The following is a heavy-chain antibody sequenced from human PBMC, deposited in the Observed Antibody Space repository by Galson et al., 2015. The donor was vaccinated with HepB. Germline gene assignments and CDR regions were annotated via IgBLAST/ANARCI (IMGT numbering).Heavy chain of an antibody. J-gene: IGHJ6*02. V-gene: IGHV2-70*11. CDR2: IDWDDDK. CDR3: ARMYYYDSSGYYYGMDV. CDR1: GFSLSTSGMC. Sequence: PALVKPTQTLTLTCTFSGFSLSTSGMCVSWIRQPPGKALEWLARIDWDDDKYYSTSLKTRLTISKDTSKNQVVLTMTNMDPVDTATYYCARMYYYDSSGYYYGMDVWGQGTTVTVSS. D-gene: IGHD3-22*01.